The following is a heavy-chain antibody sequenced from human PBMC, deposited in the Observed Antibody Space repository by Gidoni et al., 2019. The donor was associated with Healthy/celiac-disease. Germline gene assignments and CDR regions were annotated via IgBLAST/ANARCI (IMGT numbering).Heavy chain of an antibody. V-gene: IGHV3-48*02. CDR1: GFTFSSYS. CDR3: GVFDGDWFDY. CDR2: ISSSSSTI. Sequence: EVQLVESGGGLVQPGGSLRLSCAASGFTFSSYSMHWVRQAPGKGLEWVSYISSSSSTIYYADSVKGRFTISRDKAKNSLYLQMNSLRDEDTAVYYCGVFDGDWFDYWGQGTLVTVSS. D-gene: IGHD2-21*02. J-gene: IGHJ4*02.